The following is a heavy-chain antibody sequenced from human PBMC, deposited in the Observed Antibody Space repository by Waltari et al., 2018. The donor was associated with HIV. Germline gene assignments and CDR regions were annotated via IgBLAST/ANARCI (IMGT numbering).Heavy chain of an antibody. CDR2: IYGGGSP. J-gene: IGHJ2*01. D-gene: IGHD4-17*01. Sequence: EVQVVESGGSLIEPGGSLRLSCAASGFTVSGWYLTWVRQAPGKGLEWIPLIYGGGSPSYADSVKGRFTLSRDTSTNTIYLQMDNLRAEDTAMYHCATTSTVGRNWHFDVWGRGSLVTVSS. CDR1: GFTVSGWY. V-gene: IGHV3-53*01. CDR3: ATTSTVGRNWHFDV.